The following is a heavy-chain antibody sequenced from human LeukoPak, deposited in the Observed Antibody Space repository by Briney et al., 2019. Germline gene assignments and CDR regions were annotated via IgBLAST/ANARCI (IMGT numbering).Heavy chain of an antibody. J-gene: IGHJ4*02. CDR3: ARGSDWGVVVY. CDR1: GGSFSGYY. D-gene: IGHD3-16*01. Sequence: SSETLSLTCAVYGGSFSGYYWSWIRQPPGKGLEWIGEINHSGSTNYNPSLKSRVTISVDTSKNQFSLKLSSVTAADTAVYYCARGSDWGVVVYWGQGTLVTVSS. CDR2: INHSGST. V-gene: IGHV4-34*01.